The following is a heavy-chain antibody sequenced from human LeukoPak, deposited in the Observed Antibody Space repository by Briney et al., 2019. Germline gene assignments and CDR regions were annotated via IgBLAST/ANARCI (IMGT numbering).Heavy chain of an antibody. Sequence: GGSLRLSCAASGFTFSSYGMHWVRQAPGKGLEWVANIKQDGSEKNYVDSVKGRFTISRDNAKNSLYLQMNSLRAEDTAVYYCARGGIVVVPAAILVDEGFDYWGQGTLVTVSS. D-gene: IGHD2-2*02. CDR2: IKQDGSEK. CDR1: GFTFSSYG. V-gene: IGHV3-7*03. CDR3: ARGGIVVVPAAILVDEGFDY. J-gene: IGHJ4*02.